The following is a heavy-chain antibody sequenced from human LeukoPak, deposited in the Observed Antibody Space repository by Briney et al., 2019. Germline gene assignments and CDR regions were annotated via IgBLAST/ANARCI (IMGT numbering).Heavy chain of an antibody. J-gene: IGHJ5*02. V-gene: IGHV4-4*02. D-gene: IGHD3-10*01. CDR1: GVSISSNLW. CDR2: IHHSGSI. Sequence: PSETLSLTCAVSGVSISSNLWWTWVRQPPGKGLEWIAEIHHSGSINYNPSLKSRVTISVDKAKNQFSLKLSSVTAADTAVYYCARDIFTMVRGAYLPWGQGTLVTVSS. CDR3: ARDIFTMVRGAYLP.